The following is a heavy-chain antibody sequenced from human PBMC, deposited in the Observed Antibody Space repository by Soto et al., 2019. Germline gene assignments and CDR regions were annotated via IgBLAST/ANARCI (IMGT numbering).Heavy chain of an antibody. D-gene: IGHD4-17*01. CDR3: ARLITVTTSYYFDY. V-gene: IGHV4-38-2*01. CDR2: IYHSGST. CDR1: GYSIRRGYY. Sequence: SETLSLTCADSGYSIRRGYYWGWIRQPPGKGLECIGSIYHSGSTYYNPSLKSRVTISVDTSKNQFSLKLSSVTAADTAVYYCARLITVTTSYYFDYWGQGTLVTVSS. J-gene: IGHJ4*02.